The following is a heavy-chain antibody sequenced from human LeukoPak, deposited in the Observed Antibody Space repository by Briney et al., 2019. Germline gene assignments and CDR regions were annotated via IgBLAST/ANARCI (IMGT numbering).Heavy chain of an antibody. CDR3: AKAPSPYSGSLQPFDY. V-gene: IGHV3-23*01. Sequence: GGSLRLSCAASGFTFSSYTMSWVRQAPGKGLECVSAFSGSGGSTNYADSVKGRFTISRDNSKNTLYLQMNSLRAEDTAVYYCAKAPSPYSGSLQPFDYWGQGALVTVSS. D-gene: IGHD1-26*01. J-gene: IGHJ4*02. CDR1: GFTFSSYT. CDR2: FSGSGGST.